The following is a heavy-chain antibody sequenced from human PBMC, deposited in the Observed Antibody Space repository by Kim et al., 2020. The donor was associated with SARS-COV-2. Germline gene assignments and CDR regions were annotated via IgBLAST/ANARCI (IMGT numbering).Heavy chain of an antibody. J-gene: IGHJ4*02. Sequence: GGSLRLSCVVSGFTVSNTYMSWVRQAPGKGLEWVSIIYGGGSTYYADSVKGRFTISRDDSKNTVYLQMNSLRAEDTAVYFCAREPSTHFDYWGQGTLVTVSS. CDR2: IYGGGST. V-gene: IGHV3-66*01. CDR1: GFTVSNTY. CDR3: AREPSTHFDY.